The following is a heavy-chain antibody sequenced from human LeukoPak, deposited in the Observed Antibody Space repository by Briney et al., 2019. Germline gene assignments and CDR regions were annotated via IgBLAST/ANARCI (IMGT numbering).Heavy chain of an antibody. CDR2: INPNSGGT. D-gene: IGHD2-2*02. J-gene: IGHJ3*02. CDR1: GYTFTGYY. CDR3: ARRVPAGIGAFDI. V-gene: IGHV1-2*02. Sequence: ASVKVSCKASGYTFTGYYMHWVRQAPGQGLEWMGWINPNSGGTNDAQKFQGRVTMTRDTSISTAYMELSRLRSDDTAVYYCARRVPAGIGAFDIWGQGTMVTVSS.